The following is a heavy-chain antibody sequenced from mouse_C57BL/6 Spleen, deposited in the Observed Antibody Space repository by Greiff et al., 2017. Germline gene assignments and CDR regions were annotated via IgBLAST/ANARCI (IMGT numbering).Heavy chain of an antibody. Sequence: QVQLKESGAELAKPGASVKLSCKASGYTFTSYWMHWVKQRPGQGLEWIGYINPSSGYTKYNQKFKDKATLTADKSSSTAYMQLSSLTYEDSAVYYCARSLITTVVANAMDYWAQGPSV. CDR2: INPSSGYT. CDR1: GYTFTSYW. CDR3: ARSLITTVVANAMDY. D-gene: IGHD1-1*01. J-gene: IGHJ4*01. V-gene: IGHV1-7*01.